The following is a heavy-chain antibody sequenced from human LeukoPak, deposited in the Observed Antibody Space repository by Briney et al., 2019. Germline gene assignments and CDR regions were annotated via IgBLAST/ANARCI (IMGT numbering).Heavy chain of an antibody. V-gene: IGHV3-15*01. D-gene: IGHD3-10*01. Sequence: GGSLRLSCAVTGITFSKAWMSWVRQAPGKGLEWVARIKSKTDGGTIDYAAPVKDRFTISRDDSKNTLYLQINSLKTEDTAVYYCTTDLKTNYGSKGLDYWGQGTLVSVSS. CDR3: TTDLKTNYGSKGLDY. J-gene: IGHJ4*02. CDR2: IKSKTDGGTI. CDR1: GITFSKAW.